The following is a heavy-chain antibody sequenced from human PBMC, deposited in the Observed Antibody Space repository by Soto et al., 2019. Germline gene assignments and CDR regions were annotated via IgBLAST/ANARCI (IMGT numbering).Heavy chain of an antibody. CDR2: IYLGGSA. Sequence: QVQLQESGPGLVKPSETLSLTSTVSGDSVTSDYWSWIRQPPGKRLEYIGFIYLGGSANYNPSLESRVTISPDKSKNQLSLRLTSVTAADTAVYYCTRGKWFPRGYGMDVWGRGTTVTVS. CDR3: TRGKWFPRGYGMDV. V-gene: IGHV4-59*02. D-gene: IGHD3-22*01. J-gene: IGHJ6*02. CDR1: GDSVTSDY.